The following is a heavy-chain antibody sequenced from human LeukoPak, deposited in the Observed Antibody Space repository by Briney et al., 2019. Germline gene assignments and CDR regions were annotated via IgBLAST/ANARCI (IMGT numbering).Heavy chain of an antibody. CDR1: GGSFSGYY. J-gene: IGHJ5*02. CDR2: INHSGST. V-gene: IGHV4-34*01. CDR3: ASLSSGQGAWFDP. D-gene: IGHD6-19*01. Sequence: SETLSLTCAVYGGSFSGYYWSWIRQPPGKGLEWIGEINHSGSTNYNPSLKSRVTISVDTSKNQFSLKLSSVTAADTAVYYCASLSSGQGAWFDPWGQGTLVTVSS.